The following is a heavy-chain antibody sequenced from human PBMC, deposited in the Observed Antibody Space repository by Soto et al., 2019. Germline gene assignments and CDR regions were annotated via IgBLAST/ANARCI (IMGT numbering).Heavy chain of an antibody. V-gene: IGHV3-74*01. J-gene: IGHJ3*02. CDR3: ARDSDRPFDI. CDR1: GFTLSGYW. CDR2: INSDGSST. Sequence: GGSLRLSCAASGFTLSGYWMHWVRPSPGKGLVWVSRINSDGSSTSYADSVKGRFTISRDNAKNTLYLQMNSLRAEDTAVYYCARDSDRPFDIWGQGTMVTVSS.